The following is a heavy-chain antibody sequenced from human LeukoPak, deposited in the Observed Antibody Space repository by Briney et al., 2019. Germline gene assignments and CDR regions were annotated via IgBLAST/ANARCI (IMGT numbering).Heavy chain of an antibody. CDR1: GYTFTSYG. J-gene: IGHJ6*02. D-gene: IGHD4-17*01. V-gene: IGHV1-18*01. Sequence: GASVKVSCKASGYTFTSYGISWVRQAPGQGLEWMGWISAYNGNTNYAQKLQGRVTMTTDTSTSTAYMELRSLRSDDTAVYYCARNPSYGDYSFYGMDVWGQRTTVTVSS. CDR3: ARNPSYGDYSFYGMDV. CDR2: ISAYNGNT.